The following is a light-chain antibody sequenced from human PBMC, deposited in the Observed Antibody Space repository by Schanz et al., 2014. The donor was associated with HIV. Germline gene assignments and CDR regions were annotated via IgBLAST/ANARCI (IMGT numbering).Light chain of an antibody. CDR1: SSNIVSNY. CDR2: DNR. CDR3: ETWDDSLRGPT. V-gene: IGLV1-51*01. Sequence: QSVLTQPPSVSAAAGRRVTISCSGSSSNIVSNYVSWYQQLPGTAPKLLIYDNRQRPSGIPDRFSGSKSGTSATLGIIGLQSEDEADYYCETWDDSLRGPTFGGGTKLTVL. J-gene: IGLJ2*01.